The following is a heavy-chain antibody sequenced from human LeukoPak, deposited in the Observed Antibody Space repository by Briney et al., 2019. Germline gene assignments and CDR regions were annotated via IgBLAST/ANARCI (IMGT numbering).Heavy chain of an antibody. J-gene: IGHJ6*02. CDR3: ARDPRESHYYYGMDV. V-gene: IGHV1-8*01. CDR2: MNPNSGNT. CDR1: GYTFTSYD. Sequence: ASVKVSCKASGYTFTSYDINWVRQATGQGLEWMGWMNPNSGNTGYAQKFQGRVTMTRNTSISTAYMELSSLRSDDTAVYYCARDPRESHYYYGMDVWGQGTTVTVSS.